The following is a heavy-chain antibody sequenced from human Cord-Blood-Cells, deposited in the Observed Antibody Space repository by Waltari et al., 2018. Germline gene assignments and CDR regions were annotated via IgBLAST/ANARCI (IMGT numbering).Heavy chain of an antibody. CDR2: IYHSGST. Sequence: QVQLQVSGPGLVKPSETLSLTCAVSGYSISSGYYWGWIRQPPGKGLEWIGSIYHSGSTYYNPSLKSRVTISVDTSKNQFSLKLSSVTAADTAVYYCASGYSSSDYWGQGTLVTVSS. CDR1: GYSISSGYY. CDR3: ASGYSSSDY. D-gene: IGHD6-13*01. J-gene: IGHJ4*02. V-gene: IGHV4-38-2*01.